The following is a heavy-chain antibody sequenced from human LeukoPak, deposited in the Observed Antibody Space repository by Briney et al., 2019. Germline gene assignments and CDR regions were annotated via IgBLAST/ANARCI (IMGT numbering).Heavy chain of an antibody. J-gene: IGHJ1*01. CDR1: GGSISSSSYN. D-gene: IGHD6-6*01. V-gene: IGHV4-39*01. Sequence: PSETLSLTCTVSGGSISSSSYNWGWIRQPPGTGLEWIGSIYYSGSTYYNPSLKSRVTISVDTSKNQFSLKLSSVTAADTAVYYCARPSTKYSSSSGYFQHWGQGTLVTVSS. CDR2: IYYSGST. CDR3: ARPSTKYSSSSGYFQH.